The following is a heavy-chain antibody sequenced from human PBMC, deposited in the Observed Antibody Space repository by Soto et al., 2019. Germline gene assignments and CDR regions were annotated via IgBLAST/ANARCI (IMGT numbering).Heavy chain of an antibody. CDR1: GFTFRNYP. V-gene: IGHV3-30-3*01. Sequence: GGSLIISCAASGFTFRNYPMNWVRQAPDKGLQWVAVISYDGSNRDYADSFRGRFTISRDNSKNTLYLQMNSLRPEDTAVYYCAQLLGGSYAFEIRGQGTMVTVSS. D-gene: IGHD1-26*01. CDR3: AQLLGGSYAFEI. J-gene: IGHJ3*02. CDR2: ISYDGSNR.